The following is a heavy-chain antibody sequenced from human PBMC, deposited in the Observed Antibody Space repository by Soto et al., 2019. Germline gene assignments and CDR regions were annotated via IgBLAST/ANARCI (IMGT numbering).Heavy chain of an antibody. CDR3: AHSIGHGPIFGYYGMDV. CDR1: GFSLSTSGVG. V-gene: IGHV2-5*02. J-gene: IGHJ6*02. Sequence: QITLKESGPTLVKPTQTLTLTCTFSGFSLSTSGVGVGWIRQPPGKALEWLALIYWDDDKRYSPSLKSRLTITKDTSKNQVVLTMTNMDPVDTATYYCAHSIGHGPIFGYYGMDVWGQGTTVTVSS. CDR2: IYWDDDK. D-gene: IGHD3-3*02.